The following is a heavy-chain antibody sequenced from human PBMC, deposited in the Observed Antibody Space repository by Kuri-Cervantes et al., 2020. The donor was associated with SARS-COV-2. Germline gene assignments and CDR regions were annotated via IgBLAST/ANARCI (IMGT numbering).Heavy chain of an antibody. Sequence: LSLTCAASGFTFSSYEMNWVRQAPGKGLEWVSVIYSGGSTYYADSVKGRFTISRDNSKNTLYLQMNSLRAEDTAVYYCARMTTKQQLVPQGFDYWGQGTLVTVSS. J-gene: IGHJ4*02. V-gene: IGHV3-53*01. D-gene: IGHD6-13*01. CDR1: GFTFSSYE. CDR2: IYSGGST. CDR3: ARMTTKQQLVPQGFDY.